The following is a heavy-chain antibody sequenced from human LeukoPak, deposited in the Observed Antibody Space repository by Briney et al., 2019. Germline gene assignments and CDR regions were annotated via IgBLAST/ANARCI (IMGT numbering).Heavy chain of an antibody. D-gene: IGHD3-10*01. CDR3: AREGIKGSWFDP. Sequence: GGSLRLSCAASGFTFSSYAMHWVRQAPGKGLEWVAVILYDGSNKYYADSVKGRFTISRDNSKNTLYLQMNSLRAEDTAVYYCAREGIKGSWFDPWGQGTLVTVSS. V-gene: IGHV3-30*01. CDR1: GFTFSSYA. CDR2: ILYDGSNK. J-gene: IGHJ5*02.